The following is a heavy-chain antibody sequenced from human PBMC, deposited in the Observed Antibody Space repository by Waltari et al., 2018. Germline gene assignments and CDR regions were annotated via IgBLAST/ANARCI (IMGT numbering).Heavy chain of an antibody. Sequence: QLQLQESGPGLAKPSETLSLTCTVTGGSISSANYYWGWIRQPPGKGLEWIGTIYYTVTTYYNPSLKGRATISVDTCTNQFSLKLSSVIAADTAIYYCVRVGPYSGNYYRRSYCFDDWGQGTLVTVSS. V-gene: IGHV4-39*07. CDR1: GGSISSANYY. CDR2: IYYTVTT. CDR3: VRVGPYSGNYYRRSYCFDD. J-gene: IGHJ4*02. D-gene: IGHD1-26*01.